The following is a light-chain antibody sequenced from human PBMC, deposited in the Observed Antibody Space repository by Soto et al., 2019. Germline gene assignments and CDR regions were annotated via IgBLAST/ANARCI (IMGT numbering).Light chain of an antibody. CDR2: DAS. CDR1: QDISNY. CDR3: QQYDNLPLT. J-gene: IGKJ4*01. V-gene: IGKV1-33*01. Sequence: DIQMTQSPSSLSASVGDRVTITCQASQDISNYLNWYQQKPGKAPKLRIYDASNLETGVPSRFSRSVSGTDFTFTISSLQPEDIATYYCQQYDNLPLTFGGGTKVEI.